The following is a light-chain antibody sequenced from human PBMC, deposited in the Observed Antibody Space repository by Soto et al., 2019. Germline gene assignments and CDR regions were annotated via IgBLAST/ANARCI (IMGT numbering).Light chain of an antibody. CDR2: EVN. J-gene: IGLJ1*01. CDR3: SSNVGNNNRYV. V-gene: IGLV2-8*01. CDR1: SSDVGGYNF. Sequence: QPVLTQPPSASGSPGQSVTISCTGTSSDVGGYNFVSWYQQHPGKAPKLMIYEVNKRPSGVPNRFSGSKSGNTASLTVSGLQAEDEADYYCSSNVGNNNRYVFGTGTKVTVL.